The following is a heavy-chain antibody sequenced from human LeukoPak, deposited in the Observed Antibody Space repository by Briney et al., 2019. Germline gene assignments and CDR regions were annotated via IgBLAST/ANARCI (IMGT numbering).Heavy chain of an antibody. CDR1: GFTFSSYE. J-gene: IGHJ3*02. CDR2: ISSSGGTI. V-gene: IGHV3-48*03. CDR3: ARPRATYCTNGICYIRDAFDI. D-gene: IGHD2-8*01. Sequence: PGGSLRLSCAASGFTFSSYEMNWVRQAPGKGLEWASYISSSGGTIYYADSVKGRFTISRDNAKNSLHLQMNSLRGEDTALYYCARPRATYCTNGICYIRDAFDIWGQGTTVTVSS.